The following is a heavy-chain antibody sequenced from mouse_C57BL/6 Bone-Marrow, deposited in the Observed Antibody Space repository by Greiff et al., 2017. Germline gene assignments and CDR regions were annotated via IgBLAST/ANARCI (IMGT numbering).Heavy chain of an antibody. J-gene: IGHJ3*01. Sequence: QVQLKESGAELARPGASVKMSCKASGYTFTSYTMHWVKQRPGQGLEWIGYINPSSGYTKYNQKFKDKATLTADKSSSTAYMQLSSLTSEDSAVYYCAREEGAYYSNYSWFAYWGQGTLVTVSA. CDR1: GYTFTSYT. CDR2: INPSSGYT. D-gene: IGHD2-5*01. V-gene: IGHV1-4*01. CDR3: AREEGAYYSNYSWFAY.